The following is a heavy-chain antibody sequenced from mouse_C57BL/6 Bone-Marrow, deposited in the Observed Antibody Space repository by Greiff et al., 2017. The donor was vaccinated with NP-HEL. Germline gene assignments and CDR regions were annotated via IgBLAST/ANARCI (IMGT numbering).Heavy chain of an antibody. J-gene: IGHJ2*01. CDR2: ISYSGST. CDR3: ARGTGLRRIDY. V-gene: IGHV3-8*01. D-gene: IGHD2-4*01. Sequence: EVKVVESGPGLAKPSQTLSLTCSVTGYSITSDYWNWIRKFPGNKLEYMGYISYSGSTYYNPSLKSRISITRDTSTNQYYLQLNSVTTEDTATYYCARGTGLRRIDYWGQGTTLTVSS. CDR1: GYSITSDY.